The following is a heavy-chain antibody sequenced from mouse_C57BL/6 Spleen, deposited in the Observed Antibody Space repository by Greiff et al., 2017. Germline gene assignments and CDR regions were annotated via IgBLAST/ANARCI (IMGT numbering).Heavy chain of an antibody. Sequence: VQLQQPGAELVRPGSSVKLSCKASGYTFTSYWMDWVKQRPGQGLEWIGNIYPSDSETHYNQKFKDKATLTVDKSSSTAYTQLSSLTSEDSAVYYCASIYYGNPWFAYWGQGTLVTVSA. CDR3: ASIYYGNPWFAY. CDR1: GYTFTSYW. V-gene: IGHV1-61*01. D-gene: IGHD2-1*01. J-gene: IGHJ3*01. CDR2: IYPSDSET.